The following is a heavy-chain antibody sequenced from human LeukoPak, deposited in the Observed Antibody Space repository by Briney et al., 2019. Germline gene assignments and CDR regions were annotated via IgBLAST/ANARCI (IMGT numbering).Heavy chain of an antibody. CDR3: VRDGTYGSGSYEGAFDY. V-gene: IGHV3-21*01. Sequence: PGGSLRLSCAASGFSFSGYSMNWVRQAPGQGLEWVSSITCSSSYIYYADSVKGRFTISRDNAENSLSLQMNSLRAEDTAVYYCVRDGTYGSGSYEGAFDYWGQGTLVTVSS. CDR1: GFSFSGYS. D-gene: IGHD3-10*01. CDR2: ITCSSSYI. J-gene: IGHJ4*02.